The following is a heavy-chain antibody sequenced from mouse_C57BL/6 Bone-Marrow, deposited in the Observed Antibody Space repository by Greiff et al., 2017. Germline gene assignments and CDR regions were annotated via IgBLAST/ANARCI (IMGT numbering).Heavy chain of an antibody. J-gene: IGHJ1*03. CDR1: GFTFSDFY. V-gene: IGHV7-1*01. CDR3: ARDASNWDWYFDV. CDR2: SRNKANDYTT. Sequence: EVKVVESGGGLVQSGRSLRLSCATSGFTFSDFYMEWVRQAPGKGLEWIAASRNKANDYTTEYSASVKGRFIVSRDTSQSILYLQMNALRAEDTASYYCARDASNWDWYFDVWGTGTTVTVSS. D-gene: IGHD4-1*01.